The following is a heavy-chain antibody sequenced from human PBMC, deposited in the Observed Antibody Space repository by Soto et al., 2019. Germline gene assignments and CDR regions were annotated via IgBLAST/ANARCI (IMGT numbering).Heavy chain of an antibody. Sequence: QVQLVESGGGVVQPGRSLRLSCAASGFTFSSYAMHWVRQAPGKGLEWVAVISYDGSNKYYADSVKGRFTISRDNYKNTLYLQMNSLRAEDTAVYYCARDYPMHGMGVWGQGTTVTVSS. CDR2: ISYDGSNK. D-gene: IGHD3-16*02. J-gene: IGHJ6*02. CDR1: GFTFSSYA. CDR3: ARDYPMHGMGV. V-gene: IGHV3-30-3*01.